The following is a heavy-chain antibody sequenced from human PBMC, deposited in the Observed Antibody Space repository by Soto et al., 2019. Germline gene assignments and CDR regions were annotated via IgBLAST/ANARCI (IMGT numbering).Heavy chain of an antibody. CDR2: IYHSGST. CDR1: GESVWIAGVA. CDR3: ARDRGRITFSYFDF. V-gene: IGHV4-30-2*01. D-gene: IGHD3-10*01. Sequence: MSIACASSGESVWIAGVAGSWIRQPPGKGLEWIGYIYHSGSTYYNPSLKSRFTISRDNAKNSLYLQMNSLRAEDTAVYYCARDRGRITFSYFDFWGQGTLVTVSS. J-gene: IGHJ4*01.